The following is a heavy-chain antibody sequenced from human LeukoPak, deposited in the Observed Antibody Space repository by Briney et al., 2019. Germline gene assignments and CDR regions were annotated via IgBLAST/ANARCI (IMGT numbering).Heavy chain of an antibody. CDR3: ARFYGGNSLFDY. CDR2: IIPIFGTA. CDR1: GGTFSSYA. V-gene: IGHV1-69*01. J-gene: IGHJ4*02. D-gene: IGHD4-23*01. Sequence: GSSVKVSCKASGGTFSSYAISWARQASGQGLEWMGGIIPIFGTANYAQKFQGRVTITADESTSTAYMELSSLRSEDTAVYYCARFYGGNSLFDYWGQGTLVTVSS.